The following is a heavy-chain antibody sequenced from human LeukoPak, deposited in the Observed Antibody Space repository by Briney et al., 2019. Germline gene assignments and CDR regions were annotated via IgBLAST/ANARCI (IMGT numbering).Heavy chain of an antibody. CDR1: GGSISSGGYY. CDR3: ASSTTVTPYYFDY. J-gene: IGHJ4*02. D-gene: IGHD4-17*01. V-gene: IGHV4-31*03. CDR2: IYYSGST. Sequence: PSETLSLTCTVSGGSISSGGYYWSWIRQHPGKGLEWIGYIYYSGSTYYNPSLKSRVTISVDTSNNQFSLKLSSVTAADTAVYYCASSTTVTPYYFDYWGQGTLVTVSS.